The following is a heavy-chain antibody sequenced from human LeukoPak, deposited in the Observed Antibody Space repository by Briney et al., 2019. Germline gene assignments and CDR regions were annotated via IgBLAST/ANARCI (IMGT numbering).Heavy chain of an antibody. CDR1: GDSIGSNY. CDR3: ARPSPEYYYGMDV. D-gene: IGHD1-14*01. CDR2: IYYGGTT. Sequence: SETLSLTCTVSGDSIGSNYWSWIRQPPGKGLEWIGYIYYGGTTNYNPSLKSRVTISLDTSKNQFSLRLTSVTAADTAIYYCARPSPEYYYGMDVWGQGTTVTVSS. J-gene: IGHJ6*02. V-gene: IGHV4-59*01.